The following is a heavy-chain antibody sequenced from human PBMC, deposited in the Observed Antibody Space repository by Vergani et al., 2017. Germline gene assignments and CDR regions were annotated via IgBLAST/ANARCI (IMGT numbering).Heavy chain of an antibody. CDR1: GFTFSSYA. CDR2: ISYDGSNK. D-gene: IGHD5-12*01. Sequence: VQLVESGGGLVKPGGSLRLSCAASGFTFSSYAMHWVRQAPGKGLEWVAVISYDGSNKYYADSVKGRFTISRDNSKNTLYLQMNSLRAEDTAVYYCASPQYSGYDRWGQGTLVTVSS. V-gene: IGHV3-30-3*01. CDR3: ASPQYSGYDR. J-gene: IGHJ4*02.